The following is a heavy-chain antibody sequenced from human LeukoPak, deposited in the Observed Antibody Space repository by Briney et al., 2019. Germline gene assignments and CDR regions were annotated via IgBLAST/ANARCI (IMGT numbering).Heavy chain of an antibody. CDR3: ARGRGYSTSSTDMDV. D-gene: IGHD6-6*01. V-gene: IGHV3-21*01. CDR2: ISGSSGYI. J-gene: IGHJ6*02. Sequence: PGGSLRLSCATPGFTFSNYGMSWVRQAPGKGLEWVSSISGSSGYIYYTDSVKDRFTISRDNAENSLYLQMDSLRDEDTAVYYCARGRGYSTSSTDMDVWGRGTTVIVSS. CDR1: GFTFSNYG.